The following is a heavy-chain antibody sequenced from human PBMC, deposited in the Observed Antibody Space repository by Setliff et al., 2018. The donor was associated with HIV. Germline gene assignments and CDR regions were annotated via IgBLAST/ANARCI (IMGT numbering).Heavy chain of an antibody. CDR3: ARSKGHLYYDDDTGYVLRAFDI. D-gene: IGHD3-22*01. CDR2: ISYDGSNK. CDR1: GFTFSSYA. Sequence: GGSLRLSCAASGFTFSSYAMHWVRQAPGKGLEWVAVISYDGSNKYYADSVKGRLTISRDNSKNTLYLQMNSLRAEDTAVYCCARSKGHLYYDDDTGYVLRAFDIWGQGTRVTVSS. J-gene: IGHJ3*02. V-gene: IGHV3-30*04.